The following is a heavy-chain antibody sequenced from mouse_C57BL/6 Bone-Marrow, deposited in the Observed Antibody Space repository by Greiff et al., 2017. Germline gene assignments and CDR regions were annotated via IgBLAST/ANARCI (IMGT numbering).Heavy chain of an antibody. D-gene: IGHD2-14*01. J-gene: IGHJ2*01. CDR3: ARVYYRYYFDY. V-gene: IGHV1-64*01. Sequence: VKLKQPGAELVKPGASVKLSCKASGYTFTSYWMHWVKQRPGQGLEWIGMIHPNSGSTNYNEKFKSKATLTVDKSSSTAYMQLSSLTSEDSAVYYCARVYYRYYFDYWGQGTTLTVSS. CDR2: IHPNSGST. CDR1: GYTFTSYW.